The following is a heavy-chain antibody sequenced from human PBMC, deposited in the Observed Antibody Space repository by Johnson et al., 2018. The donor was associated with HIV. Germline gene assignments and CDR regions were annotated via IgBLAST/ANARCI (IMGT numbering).Heavy chain of an antibody. V-gene: IGHV3-30*02. D-gene: IGHD6-13*01. Sequence: QVQLVESGGGVVQPGGSLRLSCAASGFTFSSYGMHWVRQAPGKGLEWVAFIRYDGSNKYYADSVKGRFTISRDNSKNTLYLQMNSLRAEDTAVYYCARWEGSSSWQRVCGAFDIWGQGTMVTVSS. CDR2: IRYDGSNK. J-gene: IGHJ3*02. CDR1: GFTFSSYG. CDR3: ARWEGSSSWQRVCGAFDI.